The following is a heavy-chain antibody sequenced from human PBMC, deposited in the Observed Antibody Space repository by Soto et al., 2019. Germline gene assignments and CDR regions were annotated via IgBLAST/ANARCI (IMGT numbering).Heavy chain of an antibody. J-gene: IGHJ6*02. CDR2: IHPSGGGS. CDR1: GYTLNTYY. V-gene: IGHV1-46*02. CDR3: AKNGQHPYYYYGMDV. Sequence: ASVKVSCKPSGYTLNTYYLHWVRQAPGQGLEWMGIIHPSGGGSTYAQKFLGRVTMTRDTSTSTAFMELSSLTSADTAMYYCAKNGQHPYYYYGMDVWGQGTTVTVSS. D-gene: IGHD2-8*01.